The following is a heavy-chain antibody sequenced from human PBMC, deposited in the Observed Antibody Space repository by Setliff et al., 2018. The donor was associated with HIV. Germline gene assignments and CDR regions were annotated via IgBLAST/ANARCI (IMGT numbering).Heavy chain of an antibody. D-gene: IGHD5-12*01. CDR3: ARGATLLPGYSDRWEYFYMDV. J-gene: IGHJ6*03. V-gene: IGHV4-39*01. CDR1: GDSVSRSNYY. CDR2: IDYNEIT. Sequence: PSETLSLTCTVSGDSVSRSNYYWAWIRQPPGKGLEWIGSIDYNEITYYNPSLKSRVTLSVDTPKNQFSLYLSSVTASDTAVYYCARGATLLPGYSDRWEYFYMDVWGKGTTVTVSS.